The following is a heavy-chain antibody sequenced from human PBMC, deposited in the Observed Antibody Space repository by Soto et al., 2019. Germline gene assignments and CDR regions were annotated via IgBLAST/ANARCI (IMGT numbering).Heavy chain of an antibody. CDR3: ERYYYDSSVYDGMDV. Sequence: EVQLVESGGGLVQPGGSLRLSCAAFGFKISSSSMNWVRQAPGRGLEWVAYISDRGSNRLYADSVKGRFTVSRDTAKNSLYLQMSGHREEDRAVYYWERYYYDSSVYDGMDVWGQGTTVTVTS. D-gene: IGHD3-22*01. J-gene: IGHJ6*01. CDR1: GFKISSSS. CDR2: ISDRGSNR. V-gene: IGHV3-48*02.